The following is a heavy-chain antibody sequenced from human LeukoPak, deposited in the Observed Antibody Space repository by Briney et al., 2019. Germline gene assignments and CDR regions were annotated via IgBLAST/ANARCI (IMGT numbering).Heavy chain of an antibody. D-gene: IGHD1-14*01. CDR1: GGSFSGYY. CDR3: AFSAAGWWFDP. V-gene: IGHV4-59*01. Sequence: ASETLSLTCAVYGGSFSGYYWSWIRQPPGKGLEWIGYIYYSGSPNYNPSPKSRVTISVDTSKNQFSLKLSSVTAADTAVYYCAFSAAGWWFDPWGQGTLVTVSS. CDR2: IYYSGSP. J-gene: IGHJ5*02.